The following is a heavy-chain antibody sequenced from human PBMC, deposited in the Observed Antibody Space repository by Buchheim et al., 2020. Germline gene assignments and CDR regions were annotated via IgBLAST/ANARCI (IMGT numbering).Heavy chain of an antibody. V-gene: IGHV4-39*01. CDR3: ARRSSSGWQLYYFDY. D-gene: IGHD6-19*01. J-gene: IGHJ4*02. CDR1: GGSISSSSYY. Sequence: QLQLQESGPGLVKPSETLSLTCTVSGGSISSSSYYWGWIRQPPGKGLEWIGSIYYSGSTYYNPSLKSRVTISVDTSKNQFSLKLSSVTAADTAVYYCARRSSSGWQLYYFDYWGQGTL. CDR2: IYYSGST.